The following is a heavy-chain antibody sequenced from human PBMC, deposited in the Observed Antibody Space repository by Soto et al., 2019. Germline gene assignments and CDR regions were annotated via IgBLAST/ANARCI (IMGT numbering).Heavy chain of an antibody. CDR3: ARHFSVDYFDY. Sequence: SETLSLTCTVSGGSISSYYLSWIRQPPGKGLEWIGYIYYSGSTNYNPSLKSRVTISVDTSKNQFSLKLSSVTAADTAVYYCARHFSVDYFDYWGQGALVTVSS. J-gene: IGHJ4*02. CDR2: IYYSGST. V-gene: IGHV4-59*08. CDR1: GGSISSYY.